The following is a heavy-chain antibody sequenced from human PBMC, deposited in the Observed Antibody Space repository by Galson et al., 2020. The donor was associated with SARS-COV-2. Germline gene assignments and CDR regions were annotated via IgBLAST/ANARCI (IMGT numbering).Heavy chain of an antibody. CDR3: ARDVDVVLVPGSNWFDS. D-gene: IGHD2-2*03. CDR1: GVTFSNLV. J-gene: IGHJ5*01. Sequence: SVKVSCKASGVTFSNLVVSWVRQAPGQSLEWMGGIIPRLGTTNYAEKFQGRVTITADESTSTVYMELSNLRSEDTAMYYCARDVDVVLVPGSNWFDSWGQGLLVTVSS. CDR2: IIPRLGTT. V-gene: IGHV1-69*13.